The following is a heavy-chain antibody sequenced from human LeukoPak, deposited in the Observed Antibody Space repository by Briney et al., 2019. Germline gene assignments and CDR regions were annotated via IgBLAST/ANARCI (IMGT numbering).Heavy chain of an antibody. CDR3: ARVGRIAAAGTPFYYYYMDV. CDR1: GYTFTSYD. J-gene: IGHJ6*03. Sequence: ASVKVSCKASGYTFTSYDINWVRQATGQGLEWMGWMNPNSGNTGYAQKFRGRVTMTRNTSISTAYMEPSSLRSEDTAVYYCARVGRIAAAGTPFYYYYMDVWGKGTTVTISS. V-gene: IGHV1-8*01. CDR2: MNPNSGNT. D-gene: IGHD6-13*01.